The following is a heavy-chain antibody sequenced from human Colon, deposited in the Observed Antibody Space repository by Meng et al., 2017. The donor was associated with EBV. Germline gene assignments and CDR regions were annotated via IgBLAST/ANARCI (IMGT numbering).Heavy chain of an antibody. J-gene: IGHJ2*01. CDR1: GYTFINYA. D-gene: IGHD3-22*01. Sequence: QVRRVLYGSELKKSWAPGKVSCKASGYTFINYAINWVRQAPGQGLEWMGWINTHTGNPTYGQGFTGRFVLSSDTSVSTANLQISSLKAEDTAVYYCARGGPYPDSSGFHWYFDLWGRGTLVTVSS. CDR2: INTHTGNP. V-gene: IGHV7-4-1*02. CDR3: ARGGPYPDSSGFHWYFDL.